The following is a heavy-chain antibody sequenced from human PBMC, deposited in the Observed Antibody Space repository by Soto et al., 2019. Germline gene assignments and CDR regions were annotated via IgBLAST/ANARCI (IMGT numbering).Heavy chain of an antibody. CDR2: ISAYNGNT. V-gene: IGHV1-18*01. CDR1: GYTFTSYG. D-gene: IGHD5-18*01. J-gene: IGHJ6*01. CDR3: ARDGVETATGYYYGMDV. Sequence: ASVKVSCKASGYTFTSYGISWVRQAPGQGLEWMGWISAYNGNTNYAQKLQGRATMTTDTSTSTAYMELRSLRADDTAVYYCARDGVETATGYYYGMDVWGQGHTVTVSS.